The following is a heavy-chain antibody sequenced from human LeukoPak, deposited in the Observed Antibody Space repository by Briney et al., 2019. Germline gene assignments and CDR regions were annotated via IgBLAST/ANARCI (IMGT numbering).Heavy chain of an antibody. J-gene: IGHJ3*02. V-gene: IGHV4-61*02. CDR3: ARESIHSRSSWYGMGAFDI. CDR1: GGSISSGSYY. Sequence: PSETLSLTCTVSGGSISSGSYYWSWIRQPAGKGLEWIGRIYTSGSTNYNPSLKSRVTISVDTSKNQFSLKLSSVTAADTAVYYCARESIHSRSSWYGMGAFDIWGQGTMVTVSS. CDR2: IYTSGST. D-gene: IGHD6-13*01.